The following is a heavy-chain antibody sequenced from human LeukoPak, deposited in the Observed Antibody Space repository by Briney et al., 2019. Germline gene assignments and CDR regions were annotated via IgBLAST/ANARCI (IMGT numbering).Heavy chain of an antibody. D-gene: IGHD6-6*01. Sequence: PSETLSLTCTVSGGSISSYYWSWIRQPAGKGLEWIGRIYTSGSTNYNPSLKSRVTMSVDTSKNQFSLKLSSVTAADTAVYYCARAYSSIAARAFDYWGQGTLVTVSS. CDR2: IYTSGST. CDR3: ARAYSSIAARAFDY. CDR1: GGSISSYY. V-gene: IGHV4-4*07. J-gene: IGHJ4*02.